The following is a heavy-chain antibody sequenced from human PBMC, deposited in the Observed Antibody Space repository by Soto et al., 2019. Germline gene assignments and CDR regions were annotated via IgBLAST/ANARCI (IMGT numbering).Heavy chain of an antibody. V-gene: IGHV1-69*13. CDR2: IIPIFGTV. D-gene: IGHD2-2*01. CDR3: ARDGVPAAPYYYYYGMDV. CDR1: GGTFSSYA. J-gene: IGHJ6*02. Sequence: SVKVSCKASGGTFSSYAISWVRQAPGEGLEWMGGIIPIFGTVNYAQKFQGRVTITADDSTSTAYMELSSLRSEDTAVYYCARDGVPAAPYYYYYGMDVSAQGTTVTVSS.